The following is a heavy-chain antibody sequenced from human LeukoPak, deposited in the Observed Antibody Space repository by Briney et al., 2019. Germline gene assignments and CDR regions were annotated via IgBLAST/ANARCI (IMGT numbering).Heavy chain of an antibody. V-gene: IGHV1-3*01. D-gene: IGHD3-16*02. CDR3: ARGSMGYPYYFDY. J-gene: IGHJ4*02. CDR2: INAGNGNT. Sequence: ASVKVSCTASGYTFTSYAMHWVRQAPGQRLEWMGGINAGNGNTKYSQKFQGRVTITRDTSASTAYMELSSLRSENTAVYYCARGSMGYPYYFDYWGQGTLVTVSS. CDR1: GYTFTSYA.